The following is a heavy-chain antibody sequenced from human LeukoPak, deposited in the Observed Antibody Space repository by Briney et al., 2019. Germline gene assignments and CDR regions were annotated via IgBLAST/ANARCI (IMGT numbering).Heavy chain of an antibody. CDR1: GFTFSRYS. Sequence: GGSLRLSCAASGFTFSRYSMNWVRQAPGKGLEWVSYISGGSSTIYYADSVKGRFTISRDNAKNSLYLQMNSLRDEDTAVYYCARGAGRGGYYFDYWGQGTLVSVSS. J-gene: IGHJ4*02. D-gene: IGHD6-13*01. CDR2: ISGGSSTI. CDR3: ARGAGRGGYYFDY. V-gene: IGHV3-48*02.